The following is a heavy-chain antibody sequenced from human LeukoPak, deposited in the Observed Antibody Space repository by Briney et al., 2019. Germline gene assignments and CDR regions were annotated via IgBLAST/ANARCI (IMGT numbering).Heavy chain of an antibody. CDR2: INPNSGRT. Sequence: GASVKLSCEASGYTFTGYHMHWVRQAPGQGLEWMAWINPNSGRTNYAQKFQGRVTMTRDTSISTAYMELSRPRSDDTAVYYCARDASLPRRFFDYWGQGTLLTASS. CDR3: ARDASLPRRFFDY. V-gene: IGHV1-2*02. D-gene: IGHD1-1*01. J-gene: IGHJ4*02. CDR1: GYTFTGYH.